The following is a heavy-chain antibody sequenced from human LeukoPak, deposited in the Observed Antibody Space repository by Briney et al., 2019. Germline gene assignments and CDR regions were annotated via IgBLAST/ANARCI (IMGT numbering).Heavy chain of an antibody. J-gene: IGHJ4*02. CDR1: GGTFSSYA. D-gene: IGHD3-22*01. CDR2: IIPIFGTA. V-gene: IGHV1-69*05. CDR3: ASGTLGTSSGYYETDY. Sequence: WASVKVSCKASGGTFSSYAISWVRQAPGQGLEWMGRIIPIFGTANYAQKFQGRVTITTDESTSTAYMELSSLRSEDTAVYYCASGTLGTSSGYYETDYWGQGTLVTVSS.